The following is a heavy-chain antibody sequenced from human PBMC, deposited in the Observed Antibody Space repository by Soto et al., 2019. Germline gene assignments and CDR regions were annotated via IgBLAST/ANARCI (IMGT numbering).Heavy chain of an antibody. V-gene: IGHV4-31*03. Sequence: QVQLQESGPGLVKPSQTLSLTCTVSGGSISSGGYYWSWIRQHPGKGLEWIGYIYYSGSTYYNPSLKSRVTISVDTSKNRFALKLSSVTAADTAVYYCASCPIAAAGRGKWFDPWGQGTLVTVSS. J-gene: IGHJ5*02. CDR2: IYYSGST. D-gene: IGHD6-13*01. CDR1: GGSISSGGYY. CDR3: ASCPIAAAGRGKWFDP.